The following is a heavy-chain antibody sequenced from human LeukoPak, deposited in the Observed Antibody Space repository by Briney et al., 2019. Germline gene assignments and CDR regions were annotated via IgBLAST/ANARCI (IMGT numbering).Heavy chain of an antibody. J-gene: IGHJ3*02. CDR1: GFTFSSYG. CDR2: ISYDGSNK. CDR3: AKESDYYGSGSYYSGASDI. V-gene: IGHV3-30*18. D-gene: IGHD3-10*01. Sequence: PGGSLRLSCAASGFTFSSYGMHWVRQAPGKGLEWVAVISYDGSNKYYADSVKGRFTISRDNSKNTLYLQMNSLRAEDTAVYYCAKESDYYGSGSYYSGASDIWGQGTMVTVSS.